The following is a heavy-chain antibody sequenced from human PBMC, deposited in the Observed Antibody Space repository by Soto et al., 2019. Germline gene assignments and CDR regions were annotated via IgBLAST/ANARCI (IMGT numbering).Heavy chain of an antibody. Sequence: ESGPTLVNPTQTLTLTCTFSGFSLSTSGVGVGWIRQPPGKALEWLALIYWDDDKRYSPSLKSRLTITKDTSKNQVVLTMTNMDTVNTAKYYCPHKKKAVTPNTFTSGGRGTRVTVSS. CDR1: GFSLSTSGVG. J-gene: IGHJ4*02. CDR2: IYWDDDK. V-gene: IGHV2-5*02. D-gene: IGHD4-17*01. CDR3: PHKKKAVTPNTFTS.